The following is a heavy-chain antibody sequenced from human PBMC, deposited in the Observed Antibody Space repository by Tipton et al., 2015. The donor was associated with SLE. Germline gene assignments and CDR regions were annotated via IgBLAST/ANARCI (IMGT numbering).Heavy chain of an antibody. CDR3: ARRGGAKWRPSGAFDL. D-gene: IGHD1-26*01. CDR1: GYSFTSQW. V-gene: IGHV5-51*03. Sequence: QLVQSGAEVKKPGESLKISCKASGYSFTSQWIGWVRQMPGKGLEWIGIVYPSNPDTRYSPSFEGQVTISADKSINTAYLHLSSLKASDSGIYYCARRGGAKWRPSGAFDLWGQGTVVIVSS. J-gene: IGHJ3*01. CDR2: VYPSNPDT.